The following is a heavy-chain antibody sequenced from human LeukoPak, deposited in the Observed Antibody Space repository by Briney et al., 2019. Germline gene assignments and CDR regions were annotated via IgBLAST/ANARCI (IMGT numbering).Heavy chain of an antibody. CDR2: ISGSGGST. J-gene: IGHJ3*02. Sequence: GGSLRLSCAASGFTFSSYAMSWVRQAPGKGLEWVSAISGSGGSTYYADSVKGRFTISRDNSKNTLYLQMNSLRAEDTAVYYCANTGRITIFGVVITPHAFDIWGQGTMVTISS. CDR3: ANTGRITIFGVVITPHAFDI. CDR1: GFTFSSYA. D-gene: IGHD3-3*01. V-gene: IGHV3-23*01.